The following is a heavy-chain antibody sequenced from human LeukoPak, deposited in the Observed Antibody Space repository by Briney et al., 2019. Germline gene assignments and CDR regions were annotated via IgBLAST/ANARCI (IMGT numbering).Heavy chain of an antibody. D-gene: IGHD2-15*01. J-gene: IGHJ4*02. Sequence: SETLSLTCTVSGGSISSYYWGWIRQPPGKGLEWIGSIYYSGSTYYNPSLKSRVTISVDTSKNQFSLKLSSVAAADTAVYYCARTCSGGSCYSADGYWGQGTLVTVSS. CDR2: IYYSGST. V-gene: IGHV4-39*01. CDR1: GGSISSYY. CDR3: ARTCSGGSCYSADGY.